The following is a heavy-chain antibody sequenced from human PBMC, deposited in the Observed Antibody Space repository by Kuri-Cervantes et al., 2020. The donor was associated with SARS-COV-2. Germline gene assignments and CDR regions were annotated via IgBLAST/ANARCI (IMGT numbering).Heavy chain of an antibody. D-gene: IGHD6-6*01. Sequence: SETLSLTCAVYGGSFSGYYWSWIRQPPGKGLEWIGEINHSGSTNYNPSLKSRVTISVDTSKNQFSLKLSSVTAADTAVYYCARGVSSSSPLTPYYMDVWGKGTTVTVSS. CDR1: GGSFSGYY. CDR3: ARGVSSSSPLTPYYMDV. J-gene: IGHJ6*03. V-gene: IGHV4-34*01. CDR2: INHSGST.